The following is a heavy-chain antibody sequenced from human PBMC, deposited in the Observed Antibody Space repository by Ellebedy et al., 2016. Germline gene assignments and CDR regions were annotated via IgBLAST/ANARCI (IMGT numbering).Heavy chain of an antibody. CDR3: ARDRDDPNPGDAFDI. Sequence: GESLKISXAASGFILGAYWMHWVRQVPGKGLVWVSRVNRDGRITSYADSVKGRFTISRDNAKNTLYLQMNSLRAEDTAVYYCARDRDDPNPGDAFDIWGQGTMVTVS. V-gene: IGHV3-74*01. CDR2: VNRDGRIT. J-gene: IGHJ3*02. CDR1: GFILGAYW.